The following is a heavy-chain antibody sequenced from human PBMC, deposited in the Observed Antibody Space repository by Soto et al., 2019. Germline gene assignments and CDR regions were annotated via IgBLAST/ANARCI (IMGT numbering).Heavy chain of an antibody. CDR2: IYYSGST. CDR3: ARRVTDYYYYYYMDV. D-gene: IGHD2-21*02. J-gene: IGHJ6*03. CDR1: GGSISSYY. V-gene: IGHV4-59*01. Sequence: SETLSLTCTVSGGSISSYYWSWIRQPPGKGLEWIGHIYYSGSTNYNPSLKSRVTISVDTSKNQFPLKLSSVTAADTAVYYCARRVTDYYYYYYMDVWGKGTTVTVSS.